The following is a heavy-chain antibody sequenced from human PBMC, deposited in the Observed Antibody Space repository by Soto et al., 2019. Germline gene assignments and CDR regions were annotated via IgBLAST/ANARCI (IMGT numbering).Heavy chain of an antibody. CDR1: GGSISNNTW. D-gene: IGHD1-26*01. Sequence: QVQLQESGPGLVKPSGTLSLTCAVSGGSISNNTWWSWVRQPPGKGLEWIGEIYHSGSTNYNPSLKSRVSISVDKSKNQFSLKLSSVTAADTAVYYCARISGSYYYGMDVWGQGTTVTVSS. CDR3: ARISGSYYYGMDV. J-gene: IGHJ6*02. V-gene: IGHV4-4*02. CDR2: IYHSGST.